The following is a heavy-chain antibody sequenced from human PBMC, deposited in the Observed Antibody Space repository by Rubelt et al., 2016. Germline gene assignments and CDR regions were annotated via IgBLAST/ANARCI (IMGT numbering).Heavy chain of an antibody. CDR1: GGSMSGRSHY. J-gene: IGHJ4*02. Sequence: QLQLQESGPGLVKPSEILSLTCTVSGGSMSGRSHYWAWIRQPPGKGLAWIGTIYYRGNTYYNPSLKSRITMSDDTYKKQFSLKLSHGTAADTAVYYCARGHKWYDRSGEPIDKFAYWGQGSLVTVSS. V-gene: IGHV4-39*07. CDR2: IYYRGNT. D-gene: IGHD3-22*01. CDR3: ARGHKWYDRSGEPIDKFAY.